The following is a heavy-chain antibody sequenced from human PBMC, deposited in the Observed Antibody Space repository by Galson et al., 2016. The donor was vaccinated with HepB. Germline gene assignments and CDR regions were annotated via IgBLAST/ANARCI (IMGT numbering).Heavy chain of an antibody. J-gene: IGHJ4*02. CDR2: ISSRGIST. Sequence: SLRLSCAVSGFTFNTYAMSWVRQAPGKGLEWVSGISSRGISTYYADSVKGRFTVSRDNSKNTLFLQMNSLRAEDTAVYYCAKDFGSSGYYQVFDYWGQGALVAVSS. CDR3: AKDFGSSGYYQVFDY. V-gene: IGHV3-23*01. CDR1: GFTFNTYA. D-gene: IGHD3-22*01.